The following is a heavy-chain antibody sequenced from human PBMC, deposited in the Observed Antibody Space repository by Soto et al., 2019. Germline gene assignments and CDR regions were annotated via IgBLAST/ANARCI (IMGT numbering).Heavy chain of an antibody. CDR1: GGTFSSYA. D-gene: IGHD2-2*01. V-gene: IGHV1-69*12. J-gene: IGHJ6*04. CDR2: IIPIFGTA. CDR3: ARGPAADIPGAYYYYGMDV. Sequence: QVQLVQSGAEVKKPGSSVKVSGTASGGTFSSYAISWVRQAPGQGLEWMGGIIPIFGTANYAQKFQCRVTITADESTSTSYMELRSLRAEDTAVYYCARGPAADIPGAYYYYGMDVWGKGTTVTVSS.